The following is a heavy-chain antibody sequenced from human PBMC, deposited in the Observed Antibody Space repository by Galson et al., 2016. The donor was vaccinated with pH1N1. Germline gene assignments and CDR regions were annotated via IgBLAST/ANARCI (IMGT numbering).Heavy chain of an antibody. Sequence: SLRLSCAASGFTFSSYWMTWVRQAPGKGLEWVANINQDESEIYYVDSVKGRFTISRDNAKNSLHLQMNSLRAEDTAVYYCARAIAAAGSAWGQGTLVTVSS. CDR2: INQDESEI. CDR1: GFTFSSYW. D-gene: IGHD6-13*01. V-gene: IGHV3-7*01. J-gene: IGHJ3*01. CDR3: ARAIAAAGSA.